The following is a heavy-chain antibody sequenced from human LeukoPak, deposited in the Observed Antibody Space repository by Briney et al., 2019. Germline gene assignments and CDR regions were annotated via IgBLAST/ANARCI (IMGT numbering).Heavy chain of an antibody. J-gene: IGHJ5*02. D-gene: IGHD2-2*01. V-gene: IGHV4-59*11. CDR1: GGSISSHY. Sequence: PSETLSLTCTVSGGSISSHYWSWIRQPPGKGLEWIGYIYYSGSTNYNPSLKSRVTISVDTSKNQFSLKLSSVTSADTAVYYCARAFVVVPAAMGRYNWFDPWGQGTLVTVSS. CDR3: ARAFVVVPAAMGRYNWFDP. CDR2: IYYSGST.